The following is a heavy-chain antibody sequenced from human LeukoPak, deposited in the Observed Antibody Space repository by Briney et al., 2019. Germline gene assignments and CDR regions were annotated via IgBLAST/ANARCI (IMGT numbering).Heavy chain of an antibody. CDR2: INPNGGGT. CDR3: ARDGGGITFGGVIVRPDY. Sequence: ASVKVSCKASGYTFTGYYMHWVRQAPGQGLEWMGRINPNGGGTNYAQKFQGRVTMTRDTSISTAYMELSRLRSDDTAMYYCARDGGGITFGGVIVRPDYWGQGTLVTVSS. D-gene: IGHD3-16*02. J-gene: IGHJ4*02. V-gene: IGHV1-2*06. CDR1: GYTFTGYY.